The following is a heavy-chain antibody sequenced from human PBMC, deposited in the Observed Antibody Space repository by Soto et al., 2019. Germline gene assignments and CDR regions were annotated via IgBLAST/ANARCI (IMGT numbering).Heavy chain of an antibody. Sequence: GGSLRLSCAASGFTVSSKYMSWVRQAPGKGLEWVSLIQSGGPTYYADSVKGRFTISRDTSENSLYLQMNSLRAEDTAVYYCASDTYYDFWSGYPSDYYMDVWGKGSTVTGSS. J-gene: IGHJ6*03. CDR1: GFTVSSKY. CDR3: ASDTYYDFWSGYPSDYYMDV. D-gene: IGHD3-3*01. CDR2: IQSGGPT. V-gene: IGHV3-66*01.